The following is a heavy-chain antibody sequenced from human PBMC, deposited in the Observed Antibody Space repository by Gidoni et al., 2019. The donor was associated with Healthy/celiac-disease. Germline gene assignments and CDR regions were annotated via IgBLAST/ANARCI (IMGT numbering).Heavy chain of an antibody. CDR3: ARGDTEYYFDY. D-gene: IGHD5-18*01. V-gene: IGHV4-34*01. CDR1: GGSFSGYY. CDR2: INHSGST. Sequence: QVPLPQWGAGLLKPSEPLSLTCAVYGGSFSGYYWSWIRQPPGKGLEWIGEINHSGSTNYNPSLKSRVTIAVDTSKNQFSLKLSSVTAADTAVYYCARGDTEYYFDYWGQGTLVTVSS. J-gene: IGHJ4*02.